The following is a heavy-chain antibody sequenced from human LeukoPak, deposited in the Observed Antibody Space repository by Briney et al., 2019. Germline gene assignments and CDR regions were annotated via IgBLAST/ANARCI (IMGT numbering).Heavy chain of an antibody. CDR2: ISSSSSYI. Sequence: GGSLRLSCAASGFTFSSYSLNWVRQAPGKGLEWVSSISSSSSYIYYADSVKGRFTISRDNAKNSLYLQMNSLRAEDTAVYYCARDLGGDGYSLKYYFDYWGQGTLVTVSS. CDR3: ARDLGGDGYSLKYYFDY. D-gene: IGHD5-24*01. V-gene: IGHV3-21*04. J-gene: IGHJ4*02. CDR1: GFTFSSYS.